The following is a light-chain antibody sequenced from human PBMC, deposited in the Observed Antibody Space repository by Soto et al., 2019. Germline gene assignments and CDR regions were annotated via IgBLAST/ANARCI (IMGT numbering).Light chain of an antibody. J-gene: IGLJ3*02. CDR3: AAWDYRLSGRV. CDR1: SSNIGSNY. Sequence: QSVLTQPPSASGTPGQRVTISCSGSSSNIGSNYVYWYQQVPGTAPKVLIYRNDQRPSGVPDRFSGSKSGPSASLAIGGLRSEDEADYYCAAWDYRLSGRVFGGGTQLTVL. V-gene: IGLV1-47*01. CDR2: RND.